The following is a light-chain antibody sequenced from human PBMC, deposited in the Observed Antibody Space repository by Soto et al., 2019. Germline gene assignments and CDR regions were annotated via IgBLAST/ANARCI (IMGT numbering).Light chain of an antibody. J-gene: IGLJ1*01. CDR2: EVS. Sequence: QSARTQPASVSGSPGQSITISCTGNSSDIGSYNFVSWYQHHPGKAPKLLIYEVSYRPSGISDRFSGSKSANTASLTISGLQGEDEAYYFCSSYKTPTPPPPPLVFGSGTKVTVL. V-gene: IGLV2-14*01. CDR1: SSDIGSYNF. CDR3: SSYKTPTPPPPPLV.